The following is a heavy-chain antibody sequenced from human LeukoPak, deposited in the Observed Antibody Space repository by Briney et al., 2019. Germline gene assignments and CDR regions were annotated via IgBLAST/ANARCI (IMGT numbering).Heavy chain of an antibody. Sequence: GASVTVSFTSSGYTFTIYGISWVRQAPRQGLEWMGWISAYNGNTNYAQKLQGRVTITTHKYTSTAYMQLRNLRSADTAVYYCARGYYDSSGFFDYWGQGTLVTVSS. CDR3: ARGYYDSSGFFDY. J-gene: IGHJ4*02. CDR1: GYTFTIYG. D-gene: IGHD3-22*01. CDR2: ISAYNGNT. V-gene: IGHV1-18*01.